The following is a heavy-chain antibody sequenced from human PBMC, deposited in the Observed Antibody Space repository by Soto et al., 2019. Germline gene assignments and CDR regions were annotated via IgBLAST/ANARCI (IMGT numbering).Heavy chain of an antibody. D-gene: IGHD3-3*01. CDR2: IYYSGST. CDR1: GGSISSGDYY. V-gene: IGHV4-30-4*01. Sequence: QVQLQESGPGLVKPSQTLSLTCTVSGGSISSGDYYWSWIRQPPGKGLEWIGYIYYSGSTYYNPSLKSRVTISVATSKNQFSLRLSSVTAADTAVYYCARRFLEWLPNNWFDPWGQGTLVTVSS. J-gene: IGHJ5*02. CDR3: ARRFLEWLPNNWFDP.